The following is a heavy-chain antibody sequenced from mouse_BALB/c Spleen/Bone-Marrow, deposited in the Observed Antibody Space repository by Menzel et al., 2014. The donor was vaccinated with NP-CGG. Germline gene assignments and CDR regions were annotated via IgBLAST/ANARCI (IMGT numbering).Heavy chain of an antibody. D-gene: IGHD1-1*02. Sequence: VQLQQSGAELMKPGASVMISCKATGYTFSDYWIEWVKQRPGHGLEWIGEILPGGGSTNYNENFKGKATFTADTSSNTAYMQLSSLTSEDSAVYYGAKGGHVMDYWGQGTSVTVSS. CDR3: AKGGHVMDY. V-gene: IGHV1-9*01. J-gene: IGHJ4*01. CDR1: GYTFSDYW. CDR2: ILPGGGST.